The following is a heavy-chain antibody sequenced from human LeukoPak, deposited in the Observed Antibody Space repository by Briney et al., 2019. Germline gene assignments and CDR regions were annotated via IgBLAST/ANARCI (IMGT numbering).Heavy chain of an antibody. CDR1: GYTFTGYY. D-gene: IGHD3-22*01. CDR2: INPNSGGT. V-gene: IGHV1-2*02. J-gene: IGHJ5*02. CDR3: ARWYYYDSSGFTLRGFDP. Sequence: ASVKVSCKASGYTFTGYYMHWVRQAPGQGHEWMGWINPNSGGTNYAQKFQGRVTMTRDTSISTAYVELSRLRSDDTAVYYCARWYYYDSSGFTLRGFDPWGQGTLVTVSS.